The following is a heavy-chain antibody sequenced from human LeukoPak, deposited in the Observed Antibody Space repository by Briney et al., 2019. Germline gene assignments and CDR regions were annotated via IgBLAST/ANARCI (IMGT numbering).Heavy chain of an antibody. J-gene: IGHJ4*02. CDR2: INHSGST. V-gene: IGHV4-34*01. D-gene: IGHD3-10*01. CDR1: GGSFSGYY. CDR3: ARGWVVRGVLDY. Sequence: SETLSLTCAVYGGSFSGYYWSWIRQPPGKGLEWIGEINHSGSTNYNPSLKSRVTISVDTSKNQFSLKLSSVTAADTAVYYCARGWVVRGVLDYWGQGTLVNVSS.